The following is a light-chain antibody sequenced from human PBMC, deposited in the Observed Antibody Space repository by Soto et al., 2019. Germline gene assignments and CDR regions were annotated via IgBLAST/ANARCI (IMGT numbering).Light chain of an antibody. V-gene: IGKV3-20*01. Sequence: IVLTQAPGTLSLSQGDGATLSCGASQSIGSNYLAWYQQKPGQAPRLLIYGASKRATGIPDRFSGSGSGTEFTLTISRLEPEDFAIFYCQQHDTSLTWTSCQGTNV. J-gene: IGKJ1*01. CDR1: QSIGSNY. CDR2: GAS. CDR3: QQHDTSLTWT.